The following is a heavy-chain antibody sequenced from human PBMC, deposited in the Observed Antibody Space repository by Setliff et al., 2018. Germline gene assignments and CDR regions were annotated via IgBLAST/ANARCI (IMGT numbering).Heavy chain of an antibody. CDR3: ARVGAVNYDFDS. CDR1: SYSISTNYY. CDR2: IYHSGST. Sequence: ETLSLTCAVSSYSISTNYYWGWIRQPPGKGLEWIGSIYHSGSTYYNPSLKSRVTISVDTSKNQFSLKLTSVTAADTAVYYCARVGAVNYDFDSWGQGTLVTVSS. V-gene: IGHV4-38-2*01. J-gene: IGHJ4*02. D-gene: IGHD3-10*01.